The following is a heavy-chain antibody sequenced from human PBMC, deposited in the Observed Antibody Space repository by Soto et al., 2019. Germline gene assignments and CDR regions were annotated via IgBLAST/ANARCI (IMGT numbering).Heavy chain of an antibody. CDR2: INHSGST. CDR3: ARARIAVAYPLLYYYGMDV. CDR1: GGSFSGYY. Sequence: PSETLSLTCAVYGGSFSGYYWSWIRQPPGKGLEWIGEINHSGSTNYNPSLKSRVTISVDTSKNQFSLKLSSVTAADTAVYYCARARIAVAYPLLYYYGMDVWGQGTTVT. D-gene: IGHD6-19*01. J-gene: IGHJ6*02. V-gene: IGHV4-34*01.